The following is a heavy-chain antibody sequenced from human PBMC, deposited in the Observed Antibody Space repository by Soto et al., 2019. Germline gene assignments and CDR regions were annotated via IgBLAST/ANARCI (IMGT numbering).Heavy chain of an antibody. CDR3: AHRRAFIGVVYGMDV. V-gene: IGHV2-5*02. D-gene: IGHD3-3*01. J-gene: IGHJ6*02. CDR2: IYLDDDK. Sequence: QITLKESGPPLVKPTQTLTLTCAFSGFSLTTVGVGVGWIRQPPGKALEWLALIYLDDDKRYSPSLKTRLSITKDTSKNQVVLMMTNMDPVDTGTYYCAHRRAFIGVVYGMDVWGQGTTVTVSS. CDR1: GFSLTTVGVG.